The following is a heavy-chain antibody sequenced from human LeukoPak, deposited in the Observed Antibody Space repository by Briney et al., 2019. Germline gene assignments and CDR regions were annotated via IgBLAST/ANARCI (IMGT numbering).Heavy chain of an antibody. CDR1: GFSFSSHW. CDR3: AKDHPDCRGSSCLLFDC. J-gene: IGHJ4*02. Sequence: GGSLRLSCAASGFSFSSHWMHWVRQAPGKGLVWVSRVNSDGSEINYADSVKGRFTISRDNSKNTLYLQMNSLRAEDTAIYYCAKDHPDCRGSSCLLFDCWGQGTLVTVSS. D-gene: IGHD2-2*01. CDR2: VNSDGSEI. V-gene: IGHV3-74*01.